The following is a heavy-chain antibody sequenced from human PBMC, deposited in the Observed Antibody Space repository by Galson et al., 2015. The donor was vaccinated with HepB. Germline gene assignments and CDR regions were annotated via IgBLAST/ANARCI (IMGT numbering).Heavy chain of an antibody. CDR1: GFTFSSYA. V-gene: IGHV3-30*04. J-gene: IGHJ4*02. CDR3: ASPYSGYDGGWADY. D-gene: IGHD5-12*01. CDR2: ISYDGSNK. Sequence: SLRLSCAASGFTFSSYAMHWVRQAPGKGLEWVAVISYDGSNKYYADSVKGRFTISRDNSKNTLYLQMNSLRAEDTAVYYCASPYSGYDGGWADYWGQGTLVTVSS.